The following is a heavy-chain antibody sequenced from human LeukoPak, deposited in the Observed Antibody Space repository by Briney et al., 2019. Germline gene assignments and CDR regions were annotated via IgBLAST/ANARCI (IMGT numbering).Heavy chain of an antibody. CDR3: ARTAFQFGEYFYYMDV. J-gene: IGHJ6*03. V-gene: IGHV1-8*01. CDR2: MNPNSGNT. CDR1: GYTFTSYD. D-gene: IGHD3-10*01. Sequence: GASVKVSCKASGYTFTSYDINWVRQATGQGLEWMGWMNPNSGNTGYARKFQGRVTMTRNTSISTAYMELSGLTSDDTAVYYCARTAFQFGEYFYYMDVWGKGTTVTVPS.